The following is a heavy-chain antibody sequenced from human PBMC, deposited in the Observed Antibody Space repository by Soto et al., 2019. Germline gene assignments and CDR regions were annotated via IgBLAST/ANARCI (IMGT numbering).Heavy chain of an antibody. CDR1: GYSFTSYW. D-gene: IGHD2-2*01. J-gene: IGHJ6*02. CDR3: ARSSTSFANYYYYGMDV. CDR2: IYPGDSDT. Sequence: PGESLKSSCRGSGYSFTSYWSGLVRQMPGKGLEWMGIIYPGDSDTRYSPSFQGQVTISADKSISTAYLQWSSLKASDTAMYYYARSSTSFANYYYYGMDVWGQGTTVTVSS. V-gene: IGHV5-51*01.